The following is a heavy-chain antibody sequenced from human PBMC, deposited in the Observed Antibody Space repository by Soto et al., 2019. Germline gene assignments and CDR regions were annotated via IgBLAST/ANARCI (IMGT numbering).Heavy chain of an antibody. CDR2: ISSSSSYI. V-gene: IGHV3-21*01. J-gene: IGHJ4*02. CDR3: ARDGGGPIVGASDY. Sequence: GSLRLSCAASGFTFSSYSMNWVRQAPGKGLEWVSSISSSSSYIYYADSVKGRSTISRDNAKNSLYLQMNSLRAEDTAVYYCARDGGGPIVGASDYWGQGTLVTVSS. D-gene: IGHD1-26*01. CDR1: GFTFSSYS.